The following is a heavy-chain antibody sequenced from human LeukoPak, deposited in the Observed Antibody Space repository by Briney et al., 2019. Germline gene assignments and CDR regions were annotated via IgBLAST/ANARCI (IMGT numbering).Heavy chain of an antibody. J-gene: IGHJ5*02. CDR2: FDYSGST. CDR1: GGFISTYY. Sequence: PSETLSLTCTVYGGFISTYYWSWIRQPPGRGLEWIGYFDYSGSTNYNPSLKSRVTISVDTSKNQFSLKLSSVTAADTAVYYCARVVQARYYYASGSYYNVGWFGPWGQGTLVTVSS. D-gene: IGHD3-10*01. CDR3: ARVVQARYYYASGSYYNVGWFGP. V-gene: IGHV4-59*08.